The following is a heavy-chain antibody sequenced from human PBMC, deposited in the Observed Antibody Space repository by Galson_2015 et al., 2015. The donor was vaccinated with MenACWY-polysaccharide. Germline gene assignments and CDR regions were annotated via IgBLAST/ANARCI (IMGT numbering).Heavy chain of an antibody. Sequence: SLRLSCAGSGFVFSDHYIDWVRQAPGKGLEWVGRTRKKSNSDTTEYAASVKGRFIISREDSENSLYLQTNSLKTEDTAVYFCTRGYSGADVYAFYVWGQGTMVTVSS. V-gene: IGHV3-72*01. CDR1: GFVFSDHY. D-gene: IGHD1-26*01. J-gene: IGHJ3*01. CDR3: TRGYSGADVYAFYV. CDR2: TRKKSNSDTT.